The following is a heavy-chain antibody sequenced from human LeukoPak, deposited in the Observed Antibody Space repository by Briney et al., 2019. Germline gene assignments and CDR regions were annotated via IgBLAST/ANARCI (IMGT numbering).Heavy chain of an antibody. J-gene: IGHJ4*01. CDR2: TYYRSKWYN. D-gene: IGHD2/OR15-2a*01. CDR1: GDSVASNSAA. CDR3: ARGSHNSTWY. Sequence: SQTLTLTCATSGDSVASNSAAWSWIRQSPSRGLEWLGRTYYRSKWYNDYAVSVRGRITINPDTSKNQFSLHLNSVTPEDTAVYYCARGSHNSTWYWGHGTLVTVSS. V-gene: IGHV6-1*01.